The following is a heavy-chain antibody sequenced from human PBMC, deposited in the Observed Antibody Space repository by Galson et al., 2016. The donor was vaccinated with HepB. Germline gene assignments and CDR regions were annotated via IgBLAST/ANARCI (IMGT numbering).Heavy chain of an antibody. Sequence: SVKVSCKASGYSFTDSYLHWLRQAPGQGLEWLGWINPESGATKYAPKFEARVTISRDTSINTLYMELSSLRSDDTAVYYCARDGSGWLFDSWGQGTLVTVSS. CDR2: INPESGAT. CDR3: ARDGSGWLFDS. V-gene: IGHV1-2*02. CDR1: GYSFTDSY. J-gene: IGHJ4*02. D-gene: IGHD6-19*01.